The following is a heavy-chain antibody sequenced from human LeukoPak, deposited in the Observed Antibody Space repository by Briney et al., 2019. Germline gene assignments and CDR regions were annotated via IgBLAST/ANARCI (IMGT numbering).Heavy chain of an antibody. J-gene: IGHJ4*02. V-gene: IGHV4-38-2*02. D-gene: IGHD7-27*01. CDR2: MYHSGST. CDR3: ARGFRGDNFDY. Sequence: SETLSLTCSVSGYSISSAYYWGWIRQPPGKGLEWIGTMYHSGSTNYNPSLKSRVTISVDTSKNQFSLKLSSVTAADTAVYFCARGFRGDNFDYWGQGTLVTVS. CDR1: GYSISSAYY.